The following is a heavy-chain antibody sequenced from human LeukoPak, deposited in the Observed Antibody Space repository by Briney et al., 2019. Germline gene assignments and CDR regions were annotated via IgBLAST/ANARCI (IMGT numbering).Heavy chain of an antibody. CDR1: GFTFDDYA. D-gene: IGHD2-2*01. Sequence: GRSLRLSCAASGFTFDDYAMHWVRQAPGKGLEWVSGISWDSGSIGYADSVKGRFTISRDNAKNSLYLQMNSLRAEDTALYYCAKPSSFNEPGYWGQGTLVTVSS. CDR3: AKPSSFNEPGY. CDR2: ISWDSGSI. V-gene: IGHV3-9*01. J-gene: IGHJ4*02.